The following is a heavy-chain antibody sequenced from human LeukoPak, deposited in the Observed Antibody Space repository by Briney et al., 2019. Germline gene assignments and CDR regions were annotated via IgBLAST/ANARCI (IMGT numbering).Heavy chain of an antibody. Sequence: TETLSLTCTVSGGSIRSYYWSWIRQPPGKGLEWIGYIYYSGSTNYNPSLKSRVSISVDTSKNQFSLKLSSVTAADTAVYYCARTGSTVTMLYPFDHWGQGILVTVSS. CDR2: IYYSGST. CDR1: GGSIRSYY. D-gene: IGHD4-17*01. CDR3: ARTGSTVTMLYPFDH. V-gene: IGHV4-59*01. J-gene: IGHJ4*02.